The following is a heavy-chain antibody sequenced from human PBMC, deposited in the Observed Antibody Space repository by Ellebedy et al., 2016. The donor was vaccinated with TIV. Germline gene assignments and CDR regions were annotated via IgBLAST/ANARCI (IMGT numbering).Heavy chain of an antibody. CDR3: ARGTRNRSITIFGVVIGQTGKFDY. D-gene: IGHD3-3*01. CDR1: GGSISSSIYY. Sequence: SETLSLXCTVSGGSISSSIYYWVWIRQPPGKGLDWIGSIYYSGSTYYNPSLKSRVTISVDTSKNQFSLKLSSVTAADTAVYYCARGTRNRSITIFGVVIGQTGKFDYWGQGTLVTVSS. V-gene: IGHV4-39*01. CDR2: IYYSGST. J-gene: IGHJ4*02.